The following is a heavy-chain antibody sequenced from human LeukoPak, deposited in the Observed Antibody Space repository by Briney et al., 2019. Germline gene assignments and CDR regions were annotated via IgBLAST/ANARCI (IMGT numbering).Heavy chain of an antibody. D-gene: IGHD6-13*01. Sequence: GASVKVSCKASGYTFTGYYMHWVRQAPGQGLEWMGWINPNSGGTNYAQKFQGWVTMTRDTSISTAYMELSRLRSDDTAVYYCAREPALGSSNTYGMDVWGQGTTVTVSS. CDR3: AREPALGSSNTYGMDV. CDR1: GYTFTGYY. J-gene: IGHJ6*02. CDR2: INPNSGGT. V-gene: IGHV1-2*04.